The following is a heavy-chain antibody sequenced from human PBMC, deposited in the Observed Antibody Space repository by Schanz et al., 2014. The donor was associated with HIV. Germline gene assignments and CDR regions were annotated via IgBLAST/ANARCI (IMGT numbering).Heavy chain of an antibody. V-gene: IGHV3-30*18. D-gene: IGHD6-6*01. CDR2: ISFDGSNK. J-gene: IGHJ2*01. Sequence: QVQLLESGGGVVQPVLRLSCAASGFSFSNYGMHWVRQAPGKGLEWVAVISFDGSNKYYADSVKGRFTISRDNFKNTLDLQMDSLRPDDTAVYYCAKGYTSSSVFNLWGRGTLVTVSS. CDR1: GFSFSNYG. CDR3: AKGYTSSSVFNL.